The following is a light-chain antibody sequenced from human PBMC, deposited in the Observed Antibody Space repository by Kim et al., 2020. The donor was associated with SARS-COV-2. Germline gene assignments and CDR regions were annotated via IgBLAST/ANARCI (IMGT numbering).Light chain of an antibody. CDR2: AAS. V-gene: IGKV1-9*01. CDR3: QQLSRNPPIT. CDR1: QGISSY. Sequence: DIQLTQSPSFLSASIGDRVTITCRASQGISSYLAWYQQKPGKAPKVLIYAASTLYSGVPSRFSGSGSGTEFALTISSLQPEXFATYYCQQLSRNPPITFGQGTRLEIK. J-gene: IGKJ5*01.